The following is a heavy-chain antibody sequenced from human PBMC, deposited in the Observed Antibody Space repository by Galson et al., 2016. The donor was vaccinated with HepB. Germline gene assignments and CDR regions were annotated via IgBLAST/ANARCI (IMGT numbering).Heavy chain of an antibody. Sequence: SVKVSCKASGYTFTTYNIHWVRLAPGQGLEWMGIINPSGGSPNYAQKFQGRVTLTSDTSTSTVYMQLGSLRFDDTAVYYCTRGDGFWAGWTYWGQGTLVTVSS. CDR3: TRGDGFWAGWTY. J-gene: IGHJ4*02. D-gene: IGHD3/OR15-3a*01. V-gene: IGHV1-46*03. CDR1: GYTFTTYN. CDR2: INPSGGSP.